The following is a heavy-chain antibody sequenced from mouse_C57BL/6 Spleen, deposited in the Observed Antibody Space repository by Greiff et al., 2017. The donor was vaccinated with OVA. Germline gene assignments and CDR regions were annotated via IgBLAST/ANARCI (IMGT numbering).Heavy chain of an antibody. CDR2: IDPETGGT. D-gene: IGHD1-2*01. CDR1: GYTFTDYE. J-gene: IGHJ4*01. CDR3: TRGGSYYYAMDY. V-gene: IGHV1-15*01. Sequence: ESGAELVRPGASVTLSCKASGYTFTDYEMHWVKQTPVHGLEWIGAIDPETGGTAYNQKFKGKAILTADKSSSTAYMELRSLTSEDSAVYYCTRGGSYYYAMDYWGQGTSVTVSS.